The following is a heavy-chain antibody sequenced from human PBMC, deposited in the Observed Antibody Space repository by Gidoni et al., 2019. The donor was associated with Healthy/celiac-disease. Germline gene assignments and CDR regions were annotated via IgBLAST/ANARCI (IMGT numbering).Heavy chain of an antibody. CDR1: GFTFSSYA. CDR3: VPRGGGSYAYFDY. CDR2: ISYDGSNK. J-gene: IGHJ4*02. Sequence: QVQLVESGGGVVQPGRSLRLSCAASGFTFSSYAMHGVRQAPGKGLEWVAVISYDGSNKYYADSVKGRFTISRDNSKNTLYLQMNSLRAEDTAVYYCVPRGGGSYAYFDYWGQGTLVTVSS. D-gene: IGHD1-26*01. V-gene: IGHV3-30-3*01.